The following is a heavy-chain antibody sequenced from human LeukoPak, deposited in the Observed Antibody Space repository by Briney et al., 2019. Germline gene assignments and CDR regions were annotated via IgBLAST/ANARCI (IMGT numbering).Heavy chain of an antibody. CDR1: GFTLSSYW. CDR3: ARDPGCSGGSCYSSFDY. CDR2: IKQDGSEK. Sequence: GGSLRLSCAASGFTLSSYWMSWVRQAPGKGLEWVANIKQDGSEKYYVDSVKGRFTISRDNAKNSLYLQMNSLRAEDTAVYYCARDPGCSGGSCYSSFDYWGQGTLVTVSS. D-gene: IGHD2-15*01. V-gene: IGHV3-7*01. J-gene: IGHJ4*02.